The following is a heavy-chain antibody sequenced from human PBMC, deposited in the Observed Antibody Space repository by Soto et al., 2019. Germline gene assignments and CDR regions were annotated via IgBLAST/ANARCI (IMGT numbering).Heavy chain of an antibody. V-gene: IGHV4-59*01. CDR3: AISFPDGRSGGASHLDY. CDR1: GDSIGSYY. Sequence: SSETLSLSCTVSGDSIGSYYWSWIRQPPGKGLEWIGYIYDSGSNHYNPSLKSRVTISEDTSKNQFSLKLSSVTAADTAVYYCAISFPDGRSGGASHLDYWAQVTLGTVS. CDR2: IYDSGSN. D-gene: IGHD2-15*01. J-gene: IGHJ4*02.